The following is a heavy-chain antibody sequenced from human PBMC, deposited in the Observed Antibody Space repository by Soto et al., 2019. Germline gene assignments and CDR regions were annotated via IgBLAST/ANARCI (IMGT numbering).Heavy chain of an antibody. V-gene: IGHV4-31*02. Sequence: PSETLSLTCTVSGGSISSGGYYWSWIRQHPGKGLEWIGYIYYSGSTYYNPSLKSRVTISVDTSKNQFSLKLSSVTAADTAVYYCARVRRAPYYYYMDVWGKGTTVTVSS. CDR3: ARVRRAPYYYYMDV. CDR1: GGSISSGGYY. CDR2: IYYSGST. J-gene: IGHJ6*03. D-gene: IGHD1-26*01.